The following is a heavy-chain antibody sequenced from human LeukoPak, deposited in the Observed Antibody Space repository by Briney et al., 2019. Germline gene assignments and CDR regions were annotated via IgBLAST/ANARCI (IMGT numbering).Heavy chain of an antibody. Sequence: ASVKVSCKTSGYTFTGYYIHWVRQAPGQGLEWMGWINPNSGDTNYAQKFQGRVSMTGDTSISTAYMELRRLRSDDTAVYYCARTLVVINDAFDIWGQGTMVTVSS. CDR3: ARTLVVINDAFDI. V-gene: IGHV1-2*02. D-gene: IGHD3-22*01. CDR1: GYTFTGYY. J-gene: IGHJ3*02. CDR2: INPNSGDT.